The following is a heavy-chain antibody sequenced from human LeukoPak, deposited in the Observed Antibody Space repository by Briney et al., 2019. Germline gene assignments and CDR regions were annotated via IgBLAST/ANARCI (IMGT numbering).Heavy chain of an antibody. CDR1: GFTFSSYW. CDR2: IKHDGSEK. J-gene: IGHJ4*02. CDR3: ARDSMSFRGSSTSGFDY. D-gene: IGHD2-2*01. V-gene: IGHV3-7*01. Sequence: GGSLRLSCAASGFTFSSYWMSWVRQAPGKGLEWVANIKHDGSEKYYVDSVKGRFTISRDNAKNSLYLQMNSLRAEDTAVYYCARDSMSFRGSSTSGFDYGGQGTLVTVSA.